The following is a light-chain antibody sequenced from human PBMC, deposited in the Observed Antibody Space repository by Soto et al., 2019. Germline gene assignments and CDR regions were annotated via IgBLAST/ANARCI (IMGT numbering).Light chain of an antibody. CDR1: SSNIGAGYD. V-gene: IGLV1-40*01. CDR2: ANI. CDR3: QSYDSTLSARYV. Sequence: QSALTQPPSVSGAPGQRVTISCTGSSSNIGAGYDVHWYQQRPGTAPKLLISANINRPSGVPDRFSGSKSGTSASLAITGLQADDEGDYYCQSYDSTLSARYVFGTATQLTVL. J-gene: IGLJ6*01.